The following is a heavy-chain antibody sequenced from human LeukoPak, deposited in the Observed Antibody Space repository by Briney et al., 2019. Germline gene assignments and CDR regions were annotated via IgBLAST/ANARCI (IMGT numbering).Heavy chain of an antibody. CDR2: INNDGSST. Sequence: GGSLRLSCVGSGFTFSAYGMHWVRQAPGKGLVWVSRINNDGSSTSYADSVKGRLTISRDNAKNTPYLHMNSLRAEDTAVYYCARDTSAGWFDPWGQGTLVTVSS. CDR3: ARDTSAGWFDP. J-gene: IGHJ5*02. CDR1: GFTFSAYG. V-gene: IGHV3-74*01. D-gene: IGHD6-13*01.